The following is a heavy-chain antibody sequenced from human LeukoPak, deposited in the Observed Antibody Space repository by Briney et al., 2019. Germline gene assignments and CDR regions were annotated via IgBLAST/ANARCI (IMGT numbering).Heavy chain of an antibody. CDR1: GFAFSVYA. J-gene: IGHJ5*01. D-gene: IGHD6-19*01. CDR3: AKPISGGLAVAADWFHP. CDR2: INANSGTT. V-gene: IGHV3-23*01. Sequence: GGSLRLSCSASGFAFSVYAMSWLRQPPGKGLEWVSTINANSGTTSYAASVRGRFTISRDNSKNTLYLQLNTLRADDTATYYCAKPISGGLAVAADWFHPWGQGTLVVVSS.